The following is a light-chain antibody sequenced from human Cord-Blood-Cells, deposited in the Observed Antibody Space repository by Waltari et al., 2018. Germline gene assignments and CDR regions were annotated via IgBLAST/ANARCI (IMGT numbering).Light chain of an antibody. CDR2: AAS. J-gene: IGKJ1*01. CDR3: QQSYSTPWT. V-gene: IGKV1-39*01. Sequence: DIQMTESQASPSASVGDRVTINCRARQSISSYLNWYQQKPGKAPKLLIYAASSVQSGVPSRFSGSGSGTDFTLTISSLQPEDFATYYCQQSYSTPWTFGQGTKVEIK. CDR1: QSISSY.